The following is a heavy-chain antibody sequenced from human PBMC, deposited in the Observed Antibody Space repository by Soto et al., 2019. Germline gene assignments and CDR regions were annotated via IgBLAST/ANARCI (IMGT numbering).Heavy chain of an antibody. CDR1: GYTFTSYA. Sequence: ASVKVSCKASGYTFTSYAMHWVRQAPGQRLEWMGWINAGNGNTKYSQKFQGRVTITRDTSASTAYMELSSLRSEDTAVYYCARDLVSGFWSGFGAFDIWGQGTMVTVSS. D-gene: IGHD3-3*01. J-gene: IGHJ3*02. V-gene: IGHV1-3*01. CDR3: ARDLVSGFWSGFGAFDI. CDR2: INAGNGNT.